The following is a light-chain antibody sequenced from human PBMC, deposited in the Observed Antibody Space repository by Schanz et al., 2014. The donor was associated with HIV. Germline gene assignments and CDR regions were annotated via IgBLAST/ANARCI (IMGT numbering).Light chain of an antibody. CDR3: HQTYSTRSIT. Sequence: DIQMTQSPSSLSASVGDRVTITCRASQSISSYLNWYQQKPGKAPKLLIYAASTLQSGVPSRFSGSGSGTDFTLTISSLQSEDFATYYCHQTYSTRSITFGQGTRLEIK. V-gene: IGKV1-39*01. CDR1: QSISSY. J-gene: IGKJ5*01. CDR2: AAS.